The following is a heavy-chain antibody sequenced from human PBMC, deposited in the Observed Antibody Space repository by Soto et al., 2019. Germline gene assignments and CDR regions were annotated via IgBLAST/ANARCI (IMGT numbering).Heavy chain of an antibody. CDR1: GFTFSGSA. V-gene: IGHV3-73*02. J-gene: IGHJ1*01. Sequence: EVQLVESGGGLVQPGGSLKLSCAASGFTFSGSAMHWVRQASGKGLEWVVRIRSKANSYATAYGASVKGRFTISRDDSKNTAYLQMNSLKPEDTAVYYCTSADIGVVPAAIADEYFQHWGQGTLVTVSS. D-gene: IGHD2-2*01. CDR3: TSADIGVVPAAIADEYFQH. CDR2: IRSKANSYAT.